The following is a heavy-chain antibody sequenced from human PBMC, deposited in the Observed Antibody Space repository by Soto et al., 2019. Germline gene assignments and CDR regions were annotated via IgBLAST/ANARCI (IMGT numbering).Heavy chain of an antibody. V-gene: IGHV3-43*01. CDR3: AKGSLAVARTLFAY. D-gene: IGHD6-19*01. CDR2: ISWDGGST. CDR1: GFTFDDYT. J-gene: IGHJ4*02. Sequence: PGGSLRLSCAASGFTFDDYTMHWVRQAPGKGLEWVSLISWDGGSTYYADSVKGRFTISRDNSKNSLYLQMNSLRTEDTALYYCAKGSLAVARTLFAYCGRGTLVTVSS.